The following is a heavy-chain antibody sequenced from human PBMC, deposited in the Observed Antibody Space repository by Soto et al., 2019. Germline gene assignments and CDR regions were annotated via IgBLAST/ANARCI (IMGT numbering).Heavy chain of an antibody. CDR1: GGSISSSSYY. J-gene: IGHJ6*02. CDR2: IYYSGST. D-gene: IGHD6-19*01. Sequence: QLQLQESGPGLVKPSETLSLTCTVSGGSISSSSYYWGWIRQPPGKGLEWIGSIYYSGSTYYNPSLKSRVTTSVNTYKNQFSLKLSCVTAADTAVYYCARLGGAVAPYYYGMDVWGQGTTVTVSS. CDR3: ARLGGAVAPYYYGMDV. V-gene: IGHV4-39*01.